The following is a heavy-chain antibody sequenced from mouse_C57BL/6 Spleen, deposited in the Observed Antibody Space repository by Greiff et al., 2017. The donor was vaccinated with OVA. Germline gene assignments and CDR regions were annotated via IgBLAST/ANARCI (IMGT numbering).Heavy chain of an antibody. CDR1: GYTFTSYW. D-gene: IGHD1-1*01. V-gene: IGHV1-69*01. CDR3: ARFPDYYGSSYFDY. CDR2: IDPSDSYT. Sequence: QVQLQQPGAELVMPGASVKLSCKASGYTFTSYWMHWVKQRPGQGLEWIGEIDPSDSYTNYNQKFKGKSTLTVDKSSSTAYMQLSSLTSEDSAVYYCARFPDYYGSSYFDYWGQGTTLTVSS. J-gene: IGHJ2*01.